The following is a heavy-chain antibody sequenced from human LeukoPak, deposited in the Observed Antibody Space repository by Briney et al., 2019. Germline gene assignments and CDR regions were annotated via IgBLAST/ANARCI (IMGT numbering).Heavy chain of an antibody. CDR3: ARDIVVVPPDTIYPTYYYSGMDV. CDR2: ITSDNNI. Sequence: GGSLRLSCAASGFTFSTYRMNWVRQAPGKGLEWVSSITSDNNIYYADSVKGRFTISRDNAKNSLYLQMNSLRAEDTAVYYCARDIVVVPPDTIYPTYYYSGMDVWGLGTTVTVSS. D-gene: IGHD2-2*01. J-gene: IGHJ6*02. V-gene: IGHV3-21*06. CDR1: GFTFSTYR.